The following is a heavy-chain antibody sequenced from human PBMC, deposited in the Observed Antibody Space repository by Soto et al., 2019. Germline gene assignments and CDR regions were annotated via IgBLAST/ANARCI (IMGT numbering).Heavy chain of an antibody. J-gene: IGHJ4*02. D-gene: IGHD4-17*01. CDR1: GFTFSNAW. V-gene: IGHV3-15*07. CDR2: IKSKTDGGTT. Sequence: GGSLRLSCAASGFTFSNAWMNWVRQAPGKGLEWVGRIKSKTDGGTTDYAAPVKGRFTISRDDSKNTLYLQMNSLKTEDTAGYYCTTDPYYGETLNDYWGQGTLVTVSS. CDR3: TTDPYYGETLNDY.